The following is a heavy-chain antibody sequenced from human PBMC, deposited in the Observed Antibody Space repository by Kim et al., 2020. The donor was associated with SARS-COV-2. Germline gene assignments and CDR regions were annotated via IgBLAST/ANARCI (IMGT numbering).Heavy chain of an antibody. CDR1: GFTVSSNY. CDR2: IYSGGST. D-gene: IGHD6-6*01. CDR3: ARSFPSSSGTPADY. J-gene: IGHJ4*02. Sequence: GGSLRLSCAASGFTVSSNYMSWVHQAPGKGLEWVSVIYSGGSTYYADSVKGRFTISRDNSKNTLYLQMNSLRAEDTAVYYCARSFPSSSGTPADYWGQGTLVTVSS. V-gene: IGHV3-53*01.